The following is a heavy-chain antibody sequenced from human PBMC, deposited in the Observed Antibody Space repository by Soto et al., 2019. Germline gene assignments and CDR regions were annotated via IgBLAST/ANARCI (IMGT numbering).Heavy chain of an antibody. CDR2: FYDSGST. CDR1: GGSISARHTY. CDR3: ARAPDS. V-gene: IGHV4-39*01. J-gene: IGHJ4*02. Sequence: SETLSLTCTVSGGSISARHTYCGWIRQPPGKGLEWIGSFYDSGSTYYNPSLKSRVYISVDSSKNQFSLTLASLTAADTAVYYCARAPDSWGQGTLVNVSS.